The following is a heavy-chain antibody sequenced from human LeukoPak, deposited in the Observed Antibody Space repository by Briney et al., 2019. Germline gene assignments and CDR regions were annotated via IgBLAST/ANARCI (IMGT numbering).Heavy chain of an antibody. J-gene: IGHJ3*02. D-gene: IGHD3-16*01. Sequence: SETLSLTCTVSGGSISSYYWSWIRQPPGKGLEWIGYIYYSGSTNYNPSLKSRVTISVDTSKNQFSLKLSSVTAADTAVYYCARAHGGSAFFDPDAFDIWGQGTMVTVSS. V-gene: IGHV4-59*01. CDR1: GGSISSYY. CDR3: ARAHGGSAFFDPDAFDI. CDR2: IYYSGST.